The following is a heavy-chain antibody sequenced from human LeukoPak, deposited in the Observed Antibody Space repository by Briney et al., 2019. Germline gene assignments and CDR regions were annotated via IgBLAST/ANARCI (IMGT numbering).Heavy chain of an antibody. CDR3: AKDPTVTTVSYYFDY. Sequence: GGSLRLSCAASGFTLSSYAMSWVRQALGKGPEWVSAISGSGGSTYYADSVKGRFTISRDNSKNTLYLQMNSLRAEDTAVYYCAKDPTVTTVSYYFDYWGQGTLVTVSS. CDR1: GFTLSSYA. V-gene: IGHV3-23*01. D-gene: IGHD4-11*01. CDR2: ISGSGGST. J-gene: IGHJ4*02.